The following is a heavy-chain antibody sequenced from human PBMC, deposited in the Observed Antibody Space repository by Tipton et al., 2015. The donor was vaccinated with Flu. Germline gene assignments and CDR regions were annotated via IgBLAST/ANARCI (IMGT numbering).Heavy chain of an antibody. J-gene: IGHJ4*02. V-gene: IGHV4-61*02. CDR2: IYTSGST. Sequence: TLSLTCTVSGGSISSGSYYWSWIRQPAGKGLEWIGRIYTSGSTNYNPSLKSRVTISVDTSKNQFSLKLSSVTAADTAVYYCAREGYKSGSYGRFDSWGQGTLVTVSS. CDR3: AREGYKSGSYGRFDS. CDR1: GGSISSGSYY. D-gene: IGHD1-26*01.